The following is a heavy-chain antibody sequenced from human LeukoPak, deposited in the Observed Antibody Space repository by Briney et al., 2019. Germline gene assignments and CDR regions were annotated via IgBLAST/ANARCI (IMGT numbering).Heavy chain of an antibody. CDR2: IIPILGIA. D-gene: IGHD1-26*01. CDR3: ARSTHWDHHDAFDI. CDR1: GGTFSSYA. J-gene: IGHJ3*02. Sequence: GASVKVSCEASGGTFSSYAISWVRQAPGQGLEWMGRIIPILGIANYAQKFQGRVTITADKSTSTAYMELSSLRSEDTAVYYCARSTHWDHHDAFDIWGQGTMVTVSS. V-gene: IGHV1-69*04.